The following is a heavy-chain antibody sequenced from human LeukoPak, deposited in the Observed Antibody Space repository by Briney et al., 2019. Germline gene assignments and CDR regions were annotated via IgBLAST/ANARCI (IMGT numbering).Heavy chain of an antibody. Sequence: GASVNVSCKASEYTFTGYYMHWVRQAPGQGLEWMGWINPNSGGTNYAQKFQGRVTMTRDTSISTAYMELSRLRSDDTAVYYCARDRRKAAGTPLDYWGQGTLVTVSS. J-gene: IGHJ4*02. CDR3: ARDRRKAAGTPLDY. V-gene: IGHV1-2*02. D-gene: IGHD6-13*01. CDR1: EYTFTGYY. CDR2: INPNSGGT.